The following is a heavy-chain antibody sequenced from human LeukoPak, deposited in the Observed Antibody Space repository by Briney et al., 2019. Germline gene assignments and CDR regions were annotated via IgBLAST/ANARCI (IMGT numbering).Heavy chain of an antibody. CDR2: ISRSGDST. CDR3: ASGYDSSGYYLTGLDY. Sequence: GGSLRLSCAASGFTFSSYAMSWVRQAPGKGLEWVSAISRSGDSTYYADSVKGRFTISRDNSKNTLYLQMNSLRAEDTAVYYCASGYDSSGYYLTGLDYWGQGTLVTVSS. D-gene: IGHD3-22*01. J-gene: IGHJ4*02. V-gene: IGHV3-23*01. CDR1: GFTFSSYA.